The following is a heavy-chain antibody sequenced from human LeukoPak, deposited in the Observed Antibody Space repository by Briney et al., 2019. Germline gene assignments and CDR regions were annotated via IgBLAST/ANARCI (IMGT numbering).Heavy chain of an antibody. D-gene: IGHD6-19*01. V-gene: IGHV1-2*02. CDR3: ARIPIAVAGTPFDY. CDR1: GYTFTGYY. J-gene: IGHJ4*02. CDR2: INPNSGGT. Sequence: ASVKVSCKASGYTFTGYYMHWVRQAPGQGLEWMGWINPNSGGTNYAQKFQGRVTMTRDTSISTAYMELSRLRSDDTAVYYCARIPIAVAGTPFDYWGQGTLVTVSS.